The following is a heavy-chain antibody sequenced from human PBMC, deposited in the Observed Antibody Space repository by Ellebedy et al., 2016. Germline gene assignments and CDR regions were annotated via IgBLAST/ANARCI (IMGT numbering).Heavy chain of an antibody. J-gene: IGHJ4*02. CDR3: LRNFDY. CDR1: GGTINNNHW. CDR2: ISPSGST. V-gene: IGHV4/OR15-8*01. Sequence: SETLSLTCSASGGTINNNHWGSWVRPSPGKGLEWIGEISPSGSTNYNPSLKSRVTISVDNSKNQFSLKLRSVTAADPAVYYCLRNFDYWGQGTLVTVSS.